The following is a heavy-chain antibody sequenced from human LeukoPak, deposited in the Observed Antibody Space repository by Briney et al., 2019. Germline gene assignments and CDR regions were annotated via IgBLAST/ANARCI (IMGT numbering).Heavy chain of an antibody. J-gene: IGHJ4*02. CDR3: ARESHETREDY. CDR2: ISANNGDT. D-gene: IGHD1-1*01. V-gene: IGHV1-18*01. Sequence: ASLKVSCKASGYTFTSYGISLVRQAPGQGLEWMGWISANNGDTDYPPKLQDRVTMTTDTYTSTAYMELRSLRSDDTAMYYCARESHETREDYWGQGTLVTVSS. CDR1: GYTFTSYG.